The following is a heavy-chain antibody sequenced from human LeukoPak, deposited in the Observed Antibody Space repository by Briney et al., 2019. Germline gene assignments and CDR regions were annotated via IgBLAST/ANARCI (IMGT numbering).Heavy chain of an antibody. V-gene: IGHV3-66*01. CDR3: VAAGMSRYYFDY. J-gene: IGHJ4*02. CDR2: IYSGGST. Sequence: SGGSLRLSCAASGFTVSSNYMSWVRQAPGKGLEWVSVIYSGGSTHYADSVKGRFTISRDNSKNTLNLQMNSLRAEDTAVYYCVAAGMSRYYFDYWGQGTLVTVSS. D-gene: IGHD6-13*01. CDR1: GFTVSSNY.